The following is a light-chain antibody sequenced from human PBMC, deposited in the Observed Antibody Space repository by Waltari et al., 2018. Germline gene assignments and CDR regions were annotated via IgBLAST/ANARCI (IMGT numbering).Light chain of an antibody. CDR1: QSVSDN. J-gene: IGKJ3*01. Sequence: EIFLTQSPPPLPLSPGQRATLSCRASQSVSDNLAWYQQKPGQAPSLLLYGTSHRATGTPDRFSGGGSGTDFTLTISSLEPEDFALYYCQQYTYWPFTFGPGTKLDIK. CDR2: GTS. V-gene: IGKV3-11*01. CDR3: QQYTYWPFT.